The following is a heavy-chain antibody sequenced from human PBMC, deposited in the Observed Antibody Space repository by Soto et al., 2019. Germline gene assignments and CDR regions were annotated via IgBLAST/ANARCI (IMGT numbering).Heavy chain of an antibody. Sequence: SETLSLTCTVSGGSIDTYYWSWIRQPPGKGLEWVGYVFYSGSTNYNPSLESRVTVSVDTSKNQFSLRLRSVTAADTAVYYCACIFSGGYGYGFYYYGMDVWGQGTTVTVSS. CDR1: GGSIDTYY. V-gene: IGHV4-59*08. CDR3: ACIFSGGYGYGFYYYGMDV. D-gene: IGHD5-18*01. CDR2: VFYSGST. J-gene: IGHJ6*02.